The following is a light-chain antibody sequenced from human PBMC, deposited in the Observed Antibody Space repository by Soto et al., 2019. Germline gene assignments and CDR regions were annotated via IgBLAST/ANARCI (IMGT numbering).Light chain of an antibody. CDR1: QGIGSD. CDR3: LQDHNLLT. Sequence: AIEMTQSPSSLSASVGDRVTIACRASQGIGSDLAWYQQRPGKAPKLLIYAVSSLQSGVPSRFTGSGSGTDFTLTINRLQPEDIATYYCLQDHNLLTFGGGTKVEI. CDR2: AVS. V-gene: IGKV1-6*01. J-gene: IGKJ4*01.